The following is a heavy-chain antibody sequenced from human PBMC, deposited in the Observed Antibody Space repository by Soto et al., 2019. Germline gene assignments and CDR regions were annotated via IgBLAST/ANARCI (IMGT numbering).Heavy chain of an antibody. D-gene: IGHD6-19*01. CDR2: ISFDGHDQ. CDR1: GFPFSNYG. V-gene: IGHV3-30*03. Sequence: PGGSLRLSCAASGFPFSNYGMQWVRQAPGKGLEWMAVISFDGHDQDYADSVKGRFTISRDNSKSTLYLQMNSLRAEDTAVYYYASQQWLAPFWGQGTLVIVSS. CDR3: ASQQWLAPF. J-gene: IGHJ4*02.